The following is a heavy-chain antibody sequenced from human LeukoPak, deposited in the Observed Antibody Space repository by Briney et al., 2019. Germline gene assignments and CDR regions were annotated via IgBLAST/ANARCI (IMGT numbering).Heavy chain of an antibody. CDR2: VHLDGRT. CDR3: AREGGPYRPLDY. CDR1: GGSIRSTNW. J-gene: IGHJ4*02. V-gene: IGHV4-4*02. Sequence: SGTLSLICGVSGGSIRSTNWWTWVRQPPGKGLEWIGEVHLDGRTNYSPSLQSRLAMSVAFSENHISLNLTPVPAPDTAVYYCAREGGPYRPLDYTGQGTLGTVPS.